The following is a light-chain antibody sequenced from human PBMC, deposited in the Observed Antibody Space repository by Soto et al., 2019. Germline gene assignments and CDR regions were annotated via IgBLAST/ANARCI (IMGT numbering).Light chain of an antibody. V-gene: IGLV2-23*01. J-gene: IGLJ2*01. Sequence: QSALTQPASVSGSPGQSITISCTGTSSDVGSYNLVSWYQQHTGKAPKLMIYDDTKPPSGVSNRFSGSKSGNTASLTISGLQAEDEADYYCCSYAASSTLVVGGGTQLTVL. CDR2: DDT. CDR3: CSYAASSTLV. CDR1: SSDVGSYNL.